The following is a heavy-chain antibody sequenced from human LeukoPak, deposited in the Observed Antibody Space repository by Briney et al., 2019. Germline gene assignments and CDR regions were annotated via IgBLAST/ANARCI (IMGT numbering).Heavy chain of an antibody. D-gene: IGHD2-15*01. Sequence: ASVKVSCKASGGTFSSYAISWVRQAPGQGLEWMGGIIPIFGTANYAQKFQGRVTITADESTSTAYMELSSLRSEDTAVYYCGREVSERGWTFIDSWGQGTLVTVSS. CDR2: IIPIFGTA. CDR1: GGTFSSYA. V-gene: IGHV1-69*01. J-gene: IGHJ4*02. CDR3: GREVSERGWTFIDS.